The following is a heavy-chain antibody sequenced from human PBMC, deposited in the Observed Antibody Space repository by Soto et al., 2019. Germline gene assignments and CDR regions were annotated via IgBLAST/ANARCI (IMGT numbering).Heavy chain of an antibody. Sequence: QLQLQESGPGLVKPSETLSLTCTVSGGSISSSSYYWGWIRQPPGKGLEWIGSIYYRESTYYNPSLKIRVTISVDTSKNQFSLKLSSVTAADTAVYYCARYGVVVVAGKRGFDYWGQGTLVTVSS. J-gene: IGHJ4*02. CDR1: GGSISSSSYY. CDR3: ARYGVVVVAGKRGFDY. CDR2: IYYREST. D-gene: IGHD2-15*01. V-gene: IGHV4-39*01.